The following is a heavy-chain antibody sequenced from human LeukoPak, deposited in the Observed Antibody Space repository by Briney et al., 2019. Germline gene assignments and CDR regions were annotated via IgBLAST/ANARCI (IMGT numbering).Heavy chain of an antibody. V-gene: IGHV1-18*01. D-gene: IGHD3-10*01. CDR1: GYTFTSYG. Sequence: ASVTVSCKASGYTFTSYGISRVRQAPGQGLEWMGWISAYNGNTNYAQKLQGRVTVTTDTSTSTAYMELRSLRSDDTAVYYCARDFAPVGGGWFGELYRSTSVENYYYGMDVWGQGTTVTVSS. CDR2: ISAYNGNT. CDR3: ARDFAPVGGGWFGELYRSTSVENYYYGMDV. J-gene: IGHJ6*02.